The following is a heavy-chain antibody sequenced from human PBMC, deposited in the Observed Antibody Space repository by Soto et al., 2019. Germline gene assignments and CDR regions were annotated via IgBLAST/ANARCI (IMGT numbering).Heavy chain of an antibody. CDR1: GFTVCSYA. CDR3: AIRMYSTRWYYLDY. J-gene: IGHJ4*02. V-gene: IGHV3-23*01. D-gene: IGHD6-13*01. CDR2: ISAST. Sequence: EMQLLESGGGLVQAGGSLRLSCAASGFTVCSYALNWVRQAPGKGLEWVSGISASTYYADSVKGRFTISRDTSKNTLYLQMNSLRAEDTAIYFCAIRMYSTRWYYLDYWGQGTLVTVSS.